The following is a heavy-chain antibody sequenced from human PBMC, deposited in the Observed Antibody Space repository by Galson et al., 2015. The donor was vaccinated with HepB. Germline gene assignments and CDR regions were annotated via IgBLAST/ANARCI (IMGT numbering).Heavy chain of an antibody. Sequence: SLRLSCAASGFTFDDYAMHWVRRAPGKGLEWVSGISWNSVSIGYADSVKGRFTISRDNAKNSLYLQMNSLRAEDTALYYCAKDADYYGSGSYYRLDYWGQGTLVTVSS. CDR2: ISWNSVSI. CDR3: AKDADYYGSGSYYRLDY. J-gene: IGHJ4*02. D-gene: IGHD3-10*01. V-gene: IGHV3-9*01. CDR1: GFTFDDYA.